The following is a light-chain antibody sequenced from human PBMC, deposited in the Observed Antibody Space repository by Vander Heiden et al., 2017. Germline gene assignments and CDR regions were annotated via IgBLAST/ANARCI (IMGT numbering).Light chain of an antibody. Sequence: DIQMTQSPSSLSASVGDRVTITCQASQDISNYLNWYQQKPGKAPKLLIYDASNLETGVPSRFSGSGSGTDFTFTISSLQPEDIATYYCQLDDNLRFTFGHGTKVDIK. J-gene: IGKJ3*01. CDR2: DAS. CDR1: QDISNY. CDR3: QLDDNLRFT. V-gene: IGKV1-33*01.